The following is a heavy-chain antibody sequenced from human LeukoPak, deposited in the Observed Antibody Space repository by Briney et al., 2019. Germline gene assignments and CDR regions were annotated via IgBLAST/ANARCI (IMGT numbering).Heavy chain of an antibody. V-gene: IGHV3-30-3*01. D-gene: IGHD3-3*01. Sequence: PGRSLRLSCAASGFTFRSYAMHWVRQAPGKGLEWVAVISYDGSNKYYADSVKGRFTISRDNSKNTLYLQMNSLRAEDTAVYYCSRDHYDFWSGRGYYYYMDVWGKGTTVTVSS. CDR1: GFTFRSYA. J-gene: IGHJ6*03. CDR3: SRDHYDFWSGRGYYYYMDV. CDR2: ISYDGSNK.